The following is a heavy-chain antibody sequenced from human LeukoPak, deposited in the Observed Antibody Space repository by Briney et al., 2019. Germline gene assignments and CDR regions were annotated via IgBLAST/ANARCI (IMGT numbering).Heavy chain of an antibody. CDR3: ARDHSGGFGVAGKVGFDP. D-gene: IGHD3-3*01. CDR1: GYTFTSYG. Sequence: ASVKVSCKASGYTFTSYGISWVRQAPGQGVEWMGWISAYNGNTNYAQKLQGRVTITTDTSTSTAYMELRSLRSDDTAVYYCARDHSGGFGVAGKVGFDPWGQGTLVTVSS. CDR2: ISAYNGNT. V-gene: IGHV1-18*01. J-gene: IGHJ5*02.